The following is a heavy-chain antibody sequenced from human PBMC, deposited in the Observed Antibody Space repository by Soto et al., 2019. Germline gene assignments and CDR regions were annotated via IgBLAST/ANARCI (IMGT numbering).Heavy chain of an antibody. CDR1: GFTFSSFW. D-gene: IGHD4-17*01. Sequence: PGGSLRLSCAASGFTFSSFWMSWVRQAPGKGLEWVANIKQDGSEKYYVDSVRGRFSISRDNAKNSLFLQMNSLRAEDTAVYYCARRPYGDYGDYFDYWGQGTLVTV. J-gene: IGHJ4*02. CDR3: ARRPYGDYGDYFDY. CDR2: IKQDGSEK. V-gene: IGHV3-7*01.